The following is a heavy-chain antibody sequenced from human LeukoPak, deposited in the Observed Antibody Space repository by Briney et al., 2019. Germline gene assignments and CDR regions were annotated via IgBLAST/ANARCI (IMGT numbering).Heavy chain of an antibody. V-gene: IGHV1-2*02. CDR1: GYTFTGYY. D-gene: IGHD3-9*01. CDR3: ARVSSVLRYFDWLSLFDY. J-gene: IGHJ4*02. Sequence: ASVKVSCKASGYTFTGYYMHWVRQAPGQGLEWMRWINPNSGGTNYAQKFQGRVTMTRDTSISTAYMELSGLRSDDTAVHYCARVSSVLRYFDWLSLFDYWGQGTLVTVSS. CDR2: INPNSGGT.